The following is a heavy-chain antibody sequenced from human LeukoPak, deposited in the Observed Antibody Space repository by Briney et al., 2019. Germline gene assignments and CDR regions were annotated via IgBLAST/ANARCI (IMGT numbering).Heavy chain of an antibody. CDR3: ARDGSGWYILPFDY. CDR2: IRYDGSNK. J-gene: IGHJ4*02. CDR1: GFTFSSYG. D-gene: IGHD6-19*01. V-gene: IGHV3-30*02. Sequence: PGGSLRLSCAASGFTFSSYGMHWVRQAPGKGLEWVAFIRYDGSNKYYADSVKGRFTISRDNSKNTLYLQMNSLRAEDTAVYYCARDGSGWYILPFDYWGQGTLVTVSS.